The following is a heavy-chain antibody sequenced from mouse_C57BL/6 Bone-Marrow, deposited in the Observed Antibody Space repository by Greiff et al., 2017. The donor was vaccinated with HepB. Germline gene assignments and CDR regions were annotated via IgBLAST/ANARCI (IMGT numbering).Heavy chain of an antibody. V-gene: IGHV1-76*01. J-gene: IGHJ3*01. CDR3: AREPFYYYGSGPWFAY. D-gene: IGHD1-1*01. Sequence: VQLVESGAELVRPGASVKLSCKASGYTFTDYYINWVKQRPGQGLEWIARIYPGSGNTYYNEKFKGKATLTAEKSSSTAYMQLSSLTSEDSAVYFCAREPFYYYGSGPWFAYWGQGTLVTVSA. CDR2: IYPGSGNT. CDR1: GYTFTDYY.